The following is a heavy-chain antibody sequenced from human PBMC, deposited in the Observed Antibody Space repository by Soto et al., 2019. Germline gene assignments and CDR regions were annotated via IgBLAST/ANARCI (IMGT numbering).Heavy chain of an antibody. J-gene: IGHJ4*02. CDR3: ARLSTEKTNFDY. CDR1: GGTFSSYA. Sequence: QVQLVQSGAAVKKPGSSVKVSCKASGGTFSSYAISWVRQAPGQGLEWMGGIIPIFGTANYAQKFQGRVTITADESTSRAYMELSSLISEDTAVYYCARLSTEKTNFDYWGQGTLVTVSS. V-gene: IGHV1-69*01. CDR2: IIPIFGTA.